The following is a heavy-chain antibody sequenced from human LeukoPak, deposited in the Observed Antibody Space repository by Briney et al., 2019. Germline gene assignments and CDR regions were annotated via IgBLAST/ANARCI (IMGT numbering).Heavy chain of an antibody. Sequence: RSSETLSLTCTVSGDSISSHYWSWIRPPPGKGLEWIGYIYYSGSTNYNPSLKSRVTISVDASKNQFSLKLSSVTAADTAVYYCASKDGYYYGSGSYDYWGQGTLVTVSS. J-gene: IGHJ4*02. CDR2: IYYSGST. CDR3: ASKDGYYYGSGSYDY. CDR1: GDSISSHY. D-gene: IGHD3-10*01. V-gene: IGHV4-59*11.